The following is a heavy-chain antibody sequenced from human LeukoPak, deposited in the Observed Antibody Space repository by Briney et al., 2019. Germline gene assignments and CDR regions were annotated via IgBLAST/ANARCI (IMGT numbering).Heavy chain of an antibody. D-gene: IGHD3-16*01. Sequence: SETLSLTCTVSGGSISSYYWSWIRQPPGKGLEWIGYIYYSGSTNYNPSLKSRVTISVDTFKNQFSLKLSSVTAADTAVYYCARDLDYYVSAGLGYWGQGTLVTVSS. J-gene: IGHJ4*02. CDR3: ARDLDYYVSAGLGY. CDR2: IYYSGST. CDR1: GGSISSYY. V-gene: IGHV4-59*01.